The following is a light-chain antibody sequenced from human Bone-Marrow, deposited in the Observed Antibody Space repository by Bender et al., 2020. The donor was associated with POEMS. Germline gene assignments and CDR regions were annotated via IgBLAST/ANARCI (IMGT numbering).Light chain of an antibody. J-gene: IGLJ3*02. V-gene: IGLV1-44*01. Sequence: QSVLTQPPSASGTPGQRVTISCSGSSSNIGTNPVNWYQQLPGTAPKLLIYINNQRPSGVPDRFSGSKSGTSASLAISGLQSEDEADYYCAAWEDSLNGWVFDGGTKLTVL. CDR3: AAWEDSLNGWV. CDR1: SSNIGTNP. CDR2: INN.